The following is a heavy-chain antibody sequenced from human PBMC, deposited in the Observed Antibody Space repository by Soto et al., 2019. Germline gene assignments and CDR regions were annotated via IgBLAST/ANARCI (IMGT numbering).Heavy chain of an antibody. CDR2: IYWNDDK. CDR3: AHTGEIAARPYDYYYYYGMDL. CDR1: GFSLIPDGVG. D-gene: IGHD6-6*01. V-gene: IGHV2-5*01. J-gene: IGHJ6*02. Sequence: SCSTQMNHPHSVTLTCTLSGFSLIPDGVGLGWIGEPAGKALEFLALIYWNDDKRYSPSLKSRLTITKDTSKNQVVLTMTNMDTVDTATYYCAHTGEIAARPYDYYYYYGMDLWCQGTTVTVSS.